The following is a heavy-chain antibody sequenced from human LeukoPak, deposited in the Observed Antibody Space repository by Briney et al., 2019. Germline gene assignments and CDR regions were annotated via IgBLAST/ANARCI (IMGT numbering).Heavy chain of an antibody. J-gene: IGHJ4*02. CDR3: ARNYYYDSSGYSLFDY. CDR2: IYYSGST. CDR1: GGSISSSTYY. V-gene: IGHV4-39*07. Sequence: SETLSLTCTVSGGSISSSTYYWGWIRQPPGKGLEWIGSIYYSGSTNYNPSLKSRVTISVDTSKNQFSLKLSSVTAADTAVYYCARNYYYDSSGYSLFDYWGQGTLVTVSS. D-gene: IGHD3-22*01.